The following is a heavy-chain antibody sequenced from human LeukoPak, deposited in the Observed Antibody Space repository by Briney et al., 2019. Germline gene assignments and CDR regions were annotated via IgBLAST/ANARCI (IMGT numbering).Heavy chain of an antibody. CDR1: GFTFSSHS. V-gene: IGHV3-48*02. CDR2: IGRGSSPI. CDR3: ARDSSGWLWN. D-gene: IGHD6-19*01. J-gene: IGHJ4*02. Sequence: GRSLRLSCVASGFTFSSHSMNWVRQAPGKGLEWVSYIGRGSSPIYYADSVKGRFTISRDNVRNSLYLQMNSLRDEDTAVYYCARDSSGWLWNWGQGTLVTVSS.